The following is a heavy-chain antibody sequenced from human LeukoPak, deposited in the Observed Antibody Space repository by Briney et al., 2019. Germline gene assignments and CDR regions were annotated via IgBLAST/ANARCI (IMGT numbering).Heavy chain of an antibody. CDR3: ARHVTISGPYDASDI. CDR2: IYYSGGT. V-gene: IGHV4-4*02. CDR1: GGSITTTNW. Sequence: PSGTLSLTCAVSGGSITTTNWWSWVRPPPGKGLEWIGYIYYSGGTDYNPSLKSRVTISVDTSKNQFSLRLRSVTAADTAVYYCARHVTISGPYDASDIWGQGTMVTVSP. J-gene: IGHJ3*02. D-gene: IGHD5-24*01.